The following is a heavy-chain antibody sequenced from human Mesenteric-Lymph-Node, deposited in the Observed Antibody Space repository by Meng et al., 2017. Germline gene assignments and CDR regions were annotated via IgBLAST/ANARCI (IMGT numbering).Heavy chain of an antibody. CDR3: ARQSGYFDY. CDR1: GGSISSYY. D-gene: IGHD3-10*01. Sequence: QVQLQQWGAGLLKPSETLSLTCAVYGGSISSYYWSWIRQPPGKGLEWIGHIYYSGSTNYNPSLKSRVTISVDTSKNQFSLKLSSVTATDTAVYYCARQSGYFDYWGQGTLVTVSS. CDR2: IYYSGST. V-gene: IGHV4-59*08. J-gene: IGHJ4*02.